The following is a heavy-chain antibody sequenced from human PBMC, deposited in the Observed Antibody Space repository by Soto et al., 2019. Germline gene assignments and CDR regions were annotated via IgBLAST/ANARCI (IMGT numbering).Heavy chain of an antibody. J-gene: IGHJ1*01. CDR1: RFILSDYA. CDR3: ERDAGSYTSERARCSS. CDR2: IGGGNTDR. D-gene: IGHD3-16*01. V-gene: IGHV3-23*01. Sequence: DVQRLESGGGLVQPGGSLTLSCAASRFILSDYAMNWVRQAPGKGLEWVARIGGGNTDRYYADSVKGRCIISRDNSKNRRSWQMSRVRQDDTAVYDCERDAGSYTSERARCSSWGQGSLATV.